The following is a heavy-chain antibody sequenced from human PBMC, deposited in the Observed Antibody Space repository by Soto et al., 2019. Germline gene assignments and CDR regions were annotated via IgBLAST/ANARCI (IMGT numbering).Heavy chain of an antibody. CDR1: GYTFTSYG. Sequence: ASVKVSCKASGYTFTSYGISWVRQAPGQGLEWMGWISAYNGNTNYAQKLQGRVTMTTDTSTSTAYMELRSLRSDDTAVYYCARDAYYYDRSGYHGWDYWGQGTLVTVSS. D-gene: IGHD3-22*01. J-gene: IGHJ4*02. CDR2: ISAYNGNT. CDR3: ARDAYYYDRSGYHGWDY. V-gene: IGHV1-18*01.